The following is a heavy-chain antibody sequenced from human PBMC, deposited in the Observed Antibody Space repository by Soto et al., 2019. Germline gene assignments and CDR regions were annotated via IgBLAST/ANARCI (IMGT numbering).Heavy chain of an antibody. D-gene: IGHD3-3*01. CDR2: ISYDGSNK. V-gene: IGHV3-30-3*01. J-gene: IGHJ6*02. Sequence: GGSLRLSCAASGFTFSSYAMHWVRQAPGKGLEWVAVISYDGSNKYYADSVKGRFTISRDNSKNTLYLQMNSLRAEDTAVYYCARPTTQFWSGYGVAGSGMAVWGQGTTVTVSS. CDR3: ARPTTQFWSGYGVAGSGMAV. CDR1: GFTFSSYA.